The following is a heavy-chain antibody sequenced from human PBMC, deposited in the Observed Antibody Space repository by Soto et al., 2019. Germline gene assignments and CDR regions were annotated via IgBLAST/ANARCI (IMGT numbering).Heavy chain of an antibody. CDR3: ARGGRRSPGMDV. V-gene: IGHV4-31*03. CDR2: IYYSGST. CDR1: GGSICRGGYY. Sequence: SETLSLTCTVSGGSICRGGYYWSWFRQHPGKGLEWIGYIYYSGSTYYNPSLKSRVTISVDTSKNQFSLKLSSVTAADTAVYYCARGGRRSPGMDVWGQGTTVTAS. J-gene: IGHJ6*02.